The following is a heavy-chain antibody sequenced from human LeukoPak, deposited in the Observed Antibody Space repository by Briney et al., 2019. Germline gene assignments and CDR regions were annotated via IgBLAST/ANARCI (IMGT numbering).Heavy chain of an antibody. J-gene: IGHJ6*03. CDR3: ARVVFGEAYMDV. Sequence: SQTLSLTCTVSGGSISSGGYYWSWIRQHPGKGLEWIGYIYYSGSTYYNPSLKSRATISVDTSKNQFSLKLSSVTAADTAVYYCARVVFGEAYMDVWGKGTTVTASS. V-gene: IGHV4-31*03. CDR2: IYYSGST. D-gene: IGHD3-10*02. CDR1: GGSISSGGYY.